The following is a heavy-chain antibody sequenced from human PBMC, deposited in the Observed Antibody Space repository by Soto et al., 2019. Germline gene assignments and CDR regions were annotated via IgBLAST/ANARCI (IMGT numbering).Heavy chain of an antibody. CDR1: GYTFTNYA. D-gene: IGHD1-20*01. CDR2: INAGNGNT. J-gene: IGHJ5*02. V-gene: IGHV1-3*01. Sequence: VASVKVSCKASGYTFTNYAMDLLRQDHGQRLEWMGWINAGNGNTKYSQNFQGRVTITRDTSASTAYIELSSLRFEDTAVYYCARGKGYNWNHGWFEPWGQGTLVTVSS. CDR3: ARGKGYNWNHGWFEP.